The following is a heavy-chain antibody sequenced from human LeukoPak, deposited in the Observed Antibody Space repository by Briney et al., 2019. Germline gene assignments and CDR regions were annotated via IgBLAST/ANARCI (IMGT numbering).Heavy chain of an antibody. V-gene: IGHV1-18*01. Sequence: GASVKVSRKTSGYTFKTYAVSWVRQAPGQGLEWMGWISTYNGDTKYSQNFQGRVTLTTDTPTSTAYMELRSLRSDDTAVYYCARDPSNTSGRYIYFDYWGQGSLVTVSS. CDR1: GYTFKTYA. CDR3: ARDPSNTSGRYIYFDY. D-gene: IGHD6-19*01. J-gene: IGHJ4*02. CDR2: ISTYNGDT.